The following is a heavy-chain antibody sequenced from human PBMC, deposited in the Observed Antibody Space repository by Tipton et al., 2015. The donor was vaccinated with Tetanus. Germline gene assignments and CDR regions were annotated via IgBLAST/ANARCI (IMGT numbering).Heavy chain of an antibody. CDR3: ARLNSIGVEYYDYVWGSYRLYWYFDL. CDR2: MNPNSGNT. CDR1: GYTFTSYD. D-gene: IGHD3-16*02. Sequence: QLVQSGAEVKKPGASVKVSCKASGYTFTSYDINWVRQATGQGLEWMGWMNPNSGNTGYAQKFQGRVTMTRNTSISTAYMELSSLRSEDTAVYYCARLNSIGVEYYDYVWGSYRLYWYFDLWGRGTLVTVSS. J-gene: IGHJ2*01. V-gene: IGHV1-8*01.